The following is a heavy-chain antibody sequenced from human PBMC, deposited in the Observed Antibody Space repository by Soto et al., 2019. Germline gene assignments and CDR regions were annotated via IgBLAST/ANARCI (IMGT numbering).Heavy chain of an antibody. V-gene: IGHV4-31*03. Sequence: PSETLSLTCTVSGGSISSGGYYWSWIRQHPGKGLEWIGYIYYSGSTYYNPSLKSRVTISVDTSKNQFSLKLSSVTAADTAVYYCASYVTAMVTWGFDYWGQGTLVTVSS. J-gene: IGHJ4*02. CDR1: GGSISSGGYY. CDR2: IYYSGST. D-gene: IGHD5-18*01. CDR3: ASYVTAMVTWGFDY.